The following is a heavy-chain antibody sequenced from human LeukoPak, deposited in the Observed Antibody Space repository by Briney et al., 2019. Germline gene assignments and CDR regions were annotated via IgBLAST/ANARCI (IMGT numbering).Heavy chain of an antibody. CDR1: GGSISSSSYY. J-gene: IGHJ4*02. D-gene: IGHD6-13*01. CDR3: ASSDPHIAAAGTGPYY. V-gene: IGHV4-39*07. Sequence: SETLSLTCTVSGGSISSSSYYWGWIRQPPGKGLEWIGSIYYSGSTYYNPSLKSRVTISVDTSKNQFSLKLSSVTAADTAVYYCASSDPHIAAAGTGPYYWGQGTLVTVSS. CDR2: IYYSGST.